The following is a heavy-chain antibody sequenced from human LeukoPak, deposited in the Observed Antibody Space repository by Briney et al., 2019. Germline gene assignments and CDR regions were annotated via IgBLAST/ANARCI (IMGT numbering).Heavy chain of an antibody. Sequence: SETLSLTCAVSDDSFSSHYWTWIRQPPGKGLEWIGYISYIRSTNYNPSLKSRITISIDTSRNQFSLRLSSVTAADTAVYYCARDLVTVTKGFDSWGQGTMVSVSS. CDR3: ARDLVTVTKGFDS. CDR1: DDSFSSHY. J-gene: IGHJ3*02. D-gene: IGHD4-17*01. CDR2: ISYIRST. V-gene: IGHV4-59*11.